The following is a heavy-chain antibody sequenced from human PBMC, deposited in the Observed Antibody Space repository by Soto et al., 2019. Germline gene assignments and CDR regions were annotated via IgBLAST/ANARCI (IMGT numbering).Heavy chain of an antibody. CDR2: IYYSGST. D-gene: IGHD3-22*01. J-gene: IGHJ4*02. Sequence: PSETLSLTCTVSGGSISSYYWSWIRQPPGKGLEWIGYIYYSGSTNYNPSLKGRVTISVDTSKNQFSLKLSSVTAADTAVYYCARVHYYDSSSPYYFDYWGQGTLVTVSS. V-gene: IGHV4-59*01. CDR1: GGSISSYY. CDR3: ARVHYYDSSSPYYFDY.